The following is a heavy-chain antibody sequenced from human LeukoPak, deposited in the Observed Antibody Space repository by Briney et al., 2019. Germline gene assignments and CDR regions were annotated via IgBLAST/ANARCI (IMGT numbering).Heavy chain of an antibody. CDR3: ARDGSTVTTPGY. D-gene: IGHD4-17*01. J-gene: IGHJ4*02. V-gene: IGHV1-18*01. Sequence: PVNVSFTASGYTFTSYGISRLRQAPGQGLEWIGWTSTYNSNTNYAQKLQGRVTITTDTSTSTAYMELRSLRSDDTAVYYCARDGSTVTTPGYWVQGTVVTVSS. CDR1: GYTFTSYG. CDR2: TSTYNSNT.